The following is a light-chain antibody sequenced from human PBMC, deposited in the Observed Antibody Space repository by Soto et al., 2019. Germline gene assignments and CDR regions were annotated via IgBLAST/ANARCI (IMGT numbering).Light chain of an antibody. CDR1: QVINNY. V-gene: IGKV1-27*01. CDR3: QKYNSAPPVT. J-gene: IGKJ3*01. Sequence: DIQMTQSLSSLSASVGDRVTISCRASQVINNYLAWYQQKPGKGPKLLIYGASTLQSGVPSRFSGSGSGTDFTLTIRSLQPEDVATYYCQKYNSAPPVTFGPGTKVDV. CDR2: GAS.